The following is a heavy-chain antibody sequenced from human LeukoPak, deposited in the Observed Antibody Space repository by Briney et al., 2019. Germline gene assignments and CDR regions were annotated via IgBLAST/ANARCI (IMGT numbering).Heavy chain of an antibody. D-gene: IGHD3-10*01. CDR2: IYYSGST. Sequence: SETLSLTCTVSGGSISSSSYYWGWIRQPPGKGLEWIGSIYYSGSTYYNPSLKSRVTISVDTSKNQFSLKLSSVTAADTAVYYCARLYGSGRAIDYWGQGILVTVSS. V-gene: IGHV4-39*01. CDR1: GGSISSSSYY. J-gene: IGHJ4*02. CDR3: ARLYGSGRAIDY.